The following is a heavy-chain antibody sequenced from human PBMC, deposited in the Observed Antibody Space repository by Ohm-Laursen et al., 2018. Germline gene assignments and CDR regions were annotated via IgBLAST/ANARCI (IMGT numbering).Heavy chain of an antibody. J-gene: IGHJ4*02. D-gene: IGHD6-13*01. Sequence: SDTLSLTCIVSGGSISSSSYYWGWIRQPPGKGLEWIGGMYYRGNTYYNPSLKSRVTIAVDTSKNQFSLKLSSVTAADTSVYYCATSNNWYYFDYWGQGTLVTVSS. V-gene: IGHV4-39*01. CDR2: MYYRGNT. CDR1: GGSISSSSYY. CDR3: ATSNNWYYFDY.